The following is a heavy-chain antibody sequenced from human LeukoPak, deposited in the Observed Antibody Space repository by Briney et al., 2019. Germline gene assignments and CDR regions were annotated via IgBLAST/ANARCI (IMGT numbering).Heavy chain of an antibody. Sequence: GGSLRLSCAASGFTFSSYSMNWVRQAPGKGLEWVSSISSSSSYIYYADSVKGRFTISRDNAKNSLYLQMNSLRAGDTAVYYCAKADGDSDAFDIWGQGTMVTVSS. J-gene: IGHJ3*02. V-gene: IGHV3-21*01. D-gene: IGHD4-17*01. CDR1: GFTFSSYS. CDR2: ISSSSSYI. CDR3: AKADGDSDAFDI.